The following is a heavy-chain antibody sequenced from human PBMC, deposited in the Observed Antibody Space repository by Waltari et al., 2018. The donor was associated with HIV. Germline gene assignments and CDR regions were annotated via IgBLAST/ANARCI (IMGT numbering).Heavy chain of an antibody. D-gene: IGHD5-18*01. J-gene: IGHJ4*02. CDR1: GFTFKNFA. CDR3: ARDYNYAPDY. CDR2: MYDDGSKK. Sequence: QVQLVESGGGVVQPGRSLRLSCAASGFTFKNFAMNWVRQAPGKGLEWVGNMYDDGSKKFYGDSVRGRFTISRDNSKQILYLQMNSLRVEDTALYYCARDYNYAPDYWGQGTLVVVSS. V-gene: IGHV3-33*01.